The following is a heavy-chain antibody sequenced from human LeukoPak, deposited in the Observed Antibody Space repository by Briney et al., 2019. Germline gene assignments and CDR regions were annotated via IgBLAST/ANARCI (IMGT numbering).Heavy chain of an antibody. V-gene: IGHV3-30*03. D-gene: IGHD5-12*01. Sequence: GGSLRLSCAASGFTFSSYGMHWVRQAPGKGLEWVAVISYDGSNKYYADSVKGRFTISRDNSKNTLYLQMNSLRAEDTAVYYCARAGSHRNSGYDYWGQGILVTVSS. CDR1: GFTFSSYG. J-gene: IGHJ4*02. CDR2: ISYDGSNK. CDR3: ARAGSHRNSGYDY.